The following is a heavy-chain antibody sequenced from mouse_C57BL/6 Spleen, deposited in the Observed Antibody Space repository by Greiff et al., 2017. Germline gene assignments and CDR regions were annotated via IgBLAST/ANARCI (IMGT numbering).Heavy chain of an antibody. CDR1: GYSITSGYY. CDR3: ARDGYYLDY. V-gene: IGHV3-6*01. Sequence: EVKLLESGPGLVKPSQSLSLTCSVTGYSITSGYYWNWIRQFPGNKLEWMGYISYDGSNNYNPSLKNRISITRDTSKNQFFLKLKSVTTEDTATYCCARDGYYLDYWGQGTTLTVSS. D-gene: IGHD2-2*01. J-gene: IGHJ2*01. CDR2: ISYDGSN.